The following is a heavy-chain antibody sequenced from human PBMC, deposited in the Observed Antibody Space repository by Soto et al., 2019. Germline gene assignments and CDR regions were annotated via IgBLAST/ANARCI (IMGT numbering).Heavy chain of an antibody. CDR1: EFTFRSYA. V-gene: IGHV3-23*01. Sequence: GGSLRVSSAAAEFTFRSYAMSWVRQAPGKGLEWVSAISGSGGSTYYADSVKGRFTISRDNSKNTLYLQMNSLRAEDTAVYYCAKGQEGEKKPPRRVEKNLKFYYDFWSGYYWGQGTLVTVSS. D-gene: IGHD3-3*01. CDR2: ISGSGGST. J-gene: IGHJ4*02. CDR3: AKGQEGEKKPPRRVEKNLKFYYDFWSGYY.